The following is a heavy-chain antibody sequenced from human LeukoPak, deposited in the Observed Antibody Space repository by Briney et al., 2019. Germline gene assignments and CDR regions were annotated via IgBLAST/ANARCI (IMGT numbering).Heavy chain of an antibody. V-gene: IGHV4-34*01. J-gene: IGHJ5*02. D-gene: IGHD6-19*01. CDR2: INHSGST. Sequence: PSETLSLTCAVYGGSFSGYYWSWIRQPPGKGLEWIGEINHSGSTNYNPSLKSRVTISVDTSKNQFSLKLSSVTAADTAVYYCARGWGPPTRNWQWLVLRGTWFDPWGQGTLVTVSS. CDR3: ARGWGPPTRNWQWLVLRGTWFDP. CDR1: GGSFSGYY.